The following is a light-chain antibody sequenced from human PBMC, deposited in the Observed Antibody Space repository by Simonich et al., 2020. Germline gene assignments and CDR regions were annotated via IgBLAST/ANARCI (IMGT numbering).Light chain of an antibody. CDR2: DVS. Sequence: QSALTQPASVSGSPGQSITISCTGTSSDVGSYNLVYWYHQHPGKAPKLIIYDVSKRPSGVPDRFSGSKSGNTASLTISELQAEDEADYYCCSYAGSYTWVFGGGTKLTVL. CDR1: SSDVGSYNL. CDR3: CSYAGSYTWV. V-gene: IGLV2-11*01. J-gene: IGLJ3*02.